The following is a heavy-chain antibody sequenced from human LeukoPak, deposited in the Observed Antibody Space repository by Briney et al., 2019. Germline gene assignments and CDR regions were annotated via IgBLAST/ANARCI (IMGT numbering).Heavy chain of an antibody. V-gene: IGHV4-39*01. D-gene: IGHD6-13*01. J-gene: IGHJ4*02. Sequence: SETLSLTCTVSGGSISSSSYYWGWIRQPPGKGLEWIGSIYYSGSTYYNPSLKSRVTISVDTSKNQFSLKLSSVTAADTAVYYCATFPTYSSSWYDRAEGLDYWGQGTLVTVSA. CDR3: ATFPTYSSSWYDRAEGLDY. CDR1: GGSISSSSYY. CDR2: IYYSGST.